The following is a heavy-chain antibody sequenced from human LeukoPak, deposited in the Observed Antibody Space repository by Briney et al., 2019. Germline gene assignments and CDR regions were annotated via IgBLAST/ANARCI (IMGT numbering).Heavy chain of an antibody. CDR2: ISYLSTHV. Sequence: GGSLRLSCSASGFTFSDYDMNWVRQAPGRGLEWVSSISYLSTHVYYGDSVKGRFSISRDNAKNSLYLQMNSLGAEDTAIYYCGRAFPPLRTSSAGDLWGQGILVTVSS. CDR3: GRAFPPLRTSSAGDL. CDR1: GFTFSDYD. J-gene: IGHJ4*02. V-gene: IGHV3-21*01. D-gene: IGHD3-16*01.